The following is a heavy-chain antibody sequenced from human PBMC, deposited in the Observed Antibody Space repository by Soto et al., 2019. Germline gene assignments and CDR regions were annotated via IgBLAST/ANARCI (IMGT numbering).Heavy chain of an antibody. Sequence: PGGSLRLSCAASGFPFSSYWMHWVRQTPEKGLVWVSYINSNGSYTNYADSVKGRFTISRDNAKNTLYLQMNSLRAEDTAVYYCARDLGSSWYPEYFQHWGQGTLVTVS. CDR3: ARDLGSSWYPEYFQH. J-gene: IGHJ1*01. V-gene: IGHV3-74*01. D-gene: IGHD6-13*01. CDR1: GFPFSSYW. CDR2: INSNGSYT.